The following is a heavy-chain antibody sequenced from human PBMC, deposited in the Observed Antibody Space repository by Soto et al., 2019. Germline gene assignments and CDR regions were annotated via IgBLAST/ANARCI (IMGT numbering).Heavy chain of an antibody. J-gene: IGHJ4*02. D-gene: IGHD3-22*01. CDR3: ARVGSSGYYYPNDY. CDR1: GGSLSIWGYY. CDR2: IYYSGST. Sequence: PSGTLSLPCTVSGGSLSIWGYYWGWGRPHPGKGLEWIGYIYYSGSTYYNPSLKSRVTISVDTSKNQFSLKLSSVTAADTAVYYCARVGSSGYYYPNDYWGQGTLVTVSS. V-gene: IGHV4-31*03.